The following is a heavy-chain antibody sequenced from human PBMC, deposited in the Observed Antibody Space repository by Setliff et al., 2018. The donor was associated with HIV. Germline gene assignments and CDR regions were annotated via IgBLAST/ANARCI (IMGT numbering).Heavy chain of an antibody. V-gene: IGHV3-23*01. Sequence: GGSLRLSCAASGFTFSNYAMGWVRQAPGKGLEWVSSISGSDGSTFYADSVKGRFTISRDDSKDTLYLQMNTLRAEDTAVYYCAREGITGTTLHPYWGQGTLVTVSS. CDR2: ISGSDGST. J-gene: IGHJ4*02. CDR1: GFTFSNYA. CDR3: AREGITGTTLHPY. D-gene: IGHD1-7*01.